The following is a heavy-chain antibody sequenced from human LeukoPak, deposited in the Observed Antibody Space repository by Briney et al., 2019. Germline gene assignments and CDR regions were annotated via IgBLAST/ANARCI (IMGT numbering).Heavy chain of an antibody. D-gene: IGHD6-6*01. J-gene: IGHJ4*02. V-gene: IGHV3-23*01. CDR2: ISVSDGST. CDR3: ARRYSSSYYFDY. CDR1: GFTFSSYA. Sequence: GGSLRLSCAASGFTFSSYAMSWVRQAPGKGLEWVSAISVSDGSTYYADSVKGRFTISRDNSKNTLYLQMNSLRAEDTAIYYCARRYSSSYYFDYWGQGTLVTVSS.